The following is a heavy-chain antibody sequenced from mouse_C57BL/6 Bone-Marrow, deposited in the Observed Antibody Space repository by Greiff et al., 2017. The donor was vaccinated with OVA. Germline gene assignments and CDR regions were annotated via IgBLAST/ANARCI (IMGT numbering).Heavy chain of an antibody. Sequence: EVNVVESEGGLVQPGSSMKLSCTASGFTFSDYYMAWVRQVPEKGLEWVANINYDGSSTYYLDSLKSRFIISRDNAKNIPYLQMSSLKSEDTATYYCARERNWYFDVWGTGTTVTVSS. J-gene: IGHJ1*03. V-gene: IGHV5-16*01. CDR3: ARERNWYFDV. CDR2: INYDGSST. CDR1: GFTFSDYY.